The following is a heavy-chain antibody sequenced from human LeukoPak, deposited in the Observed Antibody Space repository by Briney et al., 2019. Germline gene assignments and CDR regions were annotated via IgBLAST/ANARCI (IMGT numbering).Heavy chain of an antibody. V-gene: IGHV3-74*01. CDR1: AFTFSNYW. CDR3: ARGGFGHNMDV. D-gene: IGHD3-3*01. Sequence: GGSLRLSCVASAFTFSNYWLHWVRQAPGKGPVWVSRINSDGSNTIYADSVKGRFTIPRDNAKNTVYLQMNSLRVEDTAIYYCARGGFGHNMDVWGKGTTVTVSS. J-gene: IGHJ6*03. CDR2: INSDGSNT.